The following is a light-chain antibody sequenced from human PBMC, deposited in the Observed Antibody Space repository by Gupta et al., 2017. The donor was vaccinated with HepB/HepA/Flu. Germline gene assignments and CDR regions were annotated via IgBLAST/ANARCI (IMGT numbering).Light chain of an antibody. J-gene: IGKJ1*01. V-gene: IGKV3-20*01. CDR1: QSVNSNS. CDR3: HHYGASRWT. CDR2: CAS. Sequence: EIVLTQSPGTLSLSPGERATLSCRANQSVNSNSLVWYQQKPGQAPRLLIYCASSRAAGIPDRFRGSASGTDFTLISSRLGPEDLAVYFCHHYGASRWTFGQGTKVEIK.